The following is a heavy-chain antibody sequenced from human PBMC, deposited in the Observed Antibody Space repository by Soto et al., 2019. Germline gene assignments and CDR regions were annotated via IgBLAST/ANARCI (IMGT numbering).Heavy chain of an antibody. CDR3: ARDLLGDSSGYATGTLDY. CDR2: ISYDGSNK. V-gene: IGHV3-30-3*01. J-gene: IGHJ4*02. CDR1: GFTFSSYA. Sequence: QVQLVESGGGVVQPGRSLRLSCAASGFTFSSYAMHWVRQAPGKGLEWVAVISYDGSNKYYADSVKGRFTISRDNSKNTLYLQMNSLRAEDTAVYYCARDLLGDSSGYATGTLDYWGQGTLVTVSS. D-gene: IGHD3-22*01.